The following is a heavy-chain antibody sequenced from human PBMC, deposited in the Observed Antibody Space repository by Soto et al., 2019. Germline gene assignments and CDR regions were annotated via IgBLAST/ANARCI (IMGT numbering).Heavy chain of an antibody. CDR2: IKQDGSEK. J-gene: IGHJ4*02. CDR1: GFTFSNFW. Sequence: EVQLVESGGGLVQPGGSLRLSCEASGFTFSNFWMSWVRQAPGKGLEWVANIKQDGSEKNYLDSVKGRFIISGDNAKNSLSLQMNGLRAEDTAVYYCATNTVTKVDDFWGQGTLVTVSS. D-gene: IGHD4-17*01. V-gene: IGHV3-7*03. CDR3: ATNTVTKVDDF.